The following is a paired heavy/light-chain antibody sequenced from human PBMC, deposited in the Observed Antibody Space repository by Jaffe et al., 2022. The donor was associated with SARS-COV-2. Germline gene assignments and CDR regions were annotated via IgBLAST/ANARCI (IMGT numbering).Heavy chain of an antibody. J-gene: IGHJ6*03. CDR3: ARDRGNVEASMGNYYYDYYMDI. D-gene: IGHD1-1*01. CDR2: IIPFFGSP. Sequence: QVQLVQSGAEVKRPGSSVKVSCKASGVTLNNLAINWVRLAPGQGLEWMGGIIPFFGSPTYARKFQGRVTLTADDSTSTVYMELGSLTSEDTATYYCARDRGNVEASMGNYYYDYYMDIWGSGTTVIVSS. CDR1: GVTLNNLA. V-gene: IGHV1-69*01.
Light chain of an antibody. Sequence: QSALTQPRSVSGSLGQSVTISCSGTSTDVGDYDYVSWYQHYPGQGPKLVIFGVTQRPSGVPDRFSASKSGNTASLTISGLQVEDEATYYCCSYVNRYTPHVVFGGGTTVTVL. CDR2: GVT. CDR1: STDVGDYDY. CDR3: CSYVNRYTPHVV. V-gene: IGLV2-11*01. J-gene: IGLJ2*01.